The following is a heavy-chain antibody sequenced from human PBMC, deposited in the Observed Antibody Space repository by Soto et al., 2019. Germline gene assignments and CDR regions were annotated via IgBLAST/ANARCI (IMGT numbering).Heavy chain of an antibody. V-gene: IGHV4-34*01. D-gene: IGHD1-26*01. CDR1: GGSFSGYY. CDR3: ERGSYAIYYYYGMDV. J-gene: IGHJ6*02. CDR2: INHSGST. Sequence: PSETLSLTCAVYGGSFSGYYWSWIRQPPGKGLEWIGEINHSGSTNYNPSLKSRVTISVDTSKNQFSLKLSSVTAADTAVYYCERGSYAIYYYYGMDVWGQGTTVTVSS.